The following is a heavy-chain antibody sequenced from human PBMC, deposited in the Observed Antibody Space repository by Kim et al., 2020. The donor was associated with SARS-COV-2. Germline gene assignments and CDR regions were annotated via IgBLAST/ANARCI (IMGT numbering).Heavy chain of an antibody. Sequence: SETLSLTCTVSGGSISSYYWSWIRQPPGKGLEWIGYIYYSGSTNYNPSLKSRVTISVDTSKNQFSLKLSSVTAADTAVYYCARRSPHPMNWYFDLWGRGTLVTVSS. CDR2: IYYSGST. D-gene: IGHD3-10*01. J-gene: IGHJ2*01. CDR1: GGSISSYY. V-gene: IGHV4-59*01. CDR3: ARRSPHPMNWYFDL.